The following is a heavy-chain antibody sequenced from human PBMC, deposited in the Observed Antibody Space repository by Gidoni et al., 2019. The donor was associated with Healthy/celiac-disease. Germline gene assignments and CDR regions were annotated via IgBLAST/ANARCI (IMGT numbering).Heavy chain of an antibody. V-gene: IGHV1-69*04. D-gene: IGHD2-21*01. CDR2: IIPILGIA. CDR3: ARETRGHIVVVPSYFDL. CDR1: GGTFSSYA. J-gene: IGHJ2*01. Sequence: QVQLVQSGAEVKKPGSSVKVSCKASGGTFSSYAISWVRQAPGQGLEWMGRIIPILGIANYAQKFKGRVTITADKSTSTAYMELSSLRSEDTAVYYCARETRGHIVVVPSYFDLWGRGTLVTVSS.